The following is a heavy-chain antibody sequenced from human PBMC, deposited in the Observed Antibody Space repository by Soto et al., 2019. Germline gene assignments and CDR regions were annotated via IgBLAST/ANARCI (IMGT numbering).Heavy chain of an antibody. Sequence: QVQLVESGGGVVQPGRSLRLSCAASGFTFSSYAMHWVRRAPGKGLEWMAVMSYDGSNKYYADSVKGRFTISRDNSKNTLYLQMTSLRPEDTALYYCARDGGAYWGQGTLVNVSS. D-gene: IGHD3-16*01. J-gene: IGHJ4*02. CDR3: ARDGGAY. CDR2: MSYDGSNK. V-gene: IGHV3-30-3*01. CDR1: GFTFSSYA.